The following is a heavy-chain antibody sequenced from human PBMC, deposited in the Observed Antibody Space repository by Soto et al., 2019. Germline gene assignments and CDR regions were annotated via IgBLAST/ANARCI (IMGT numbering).Heavy chain of an antibody. CDR2: INHSGST. V-gene: IGHV4-34*01. CDR1: GGSFSGYY. Sequence: SETLSLTCAVYGGSFSGYYWSWIRQPPGKGLEWIGEINHSGSTNYNSSLKSRVTISVDTSKNQFSLKLSSVTAADTAVYYCARGRADYVWGSYRHNWFDPWGQGTLVTVSS. CDR3: ARGRADYVWGSYRHNWFDP. D-gene: IGHD3-16*02. J-gene: IGHJ5*02.